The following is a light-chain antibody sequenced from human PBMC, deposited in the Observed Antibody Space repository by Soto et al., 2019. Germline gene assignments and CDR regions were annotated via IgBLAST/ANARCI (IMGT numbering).Light chain of an antibody. Sequence: EIVMTQSPATLSVSPGERITISCRASQTVGSNLAWYQQKPGQAPRLLTYTTSSRATGVPAKFSGSGSGTEFTLTIDSLQSEDFVLYYCQQYNSWPRTFGQGTRVEIK. J-gene: IGKJ1*01. CDR2: TTS. V-gene: IGKV3-15*01. CDR3: QQYNSWPRT. CDR1: QTVGSN.